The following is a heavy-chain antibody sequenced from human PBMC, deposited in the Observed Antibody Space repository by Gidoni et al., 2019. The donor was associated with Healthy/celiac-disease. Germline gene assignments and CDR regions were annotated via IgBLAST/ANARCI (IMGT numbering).Heavy chain of an antibody. J-gene: IGHJ4*02. D-gene: IGHD2-2*01. CDR2: TYYSGST. Sequence: QVQLQESGPGLVKPSETLSLTCTVAGGSISSYYWSWIRQPPGKGLEWIGYTYYSGSTNYNPSLKSRVTISGDTSKNQFSLKLSSVTAADTAVYYCATATNRGSYYFDYWGQGTLVTVSS. CDR1: GGSISSYY. V-gene: IGHV4-59*01. CDR3: ATATNRGSYYFDY.